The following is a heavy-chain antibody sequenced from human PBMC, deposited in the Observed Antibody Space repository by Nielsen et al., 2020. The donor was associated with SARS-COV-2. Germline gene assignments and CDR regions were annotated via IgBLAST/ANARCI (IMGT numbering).Heavy chain of an antibody. CDR2: IAVGSSYM. J-gene: IGHJ3*02. CDR1: GFSLSRYS. Sequence: GESLKISCAASGFSLSRYSMNWVRQAPGKGLEWVSSIAVGSSYMDYADSVKGRFTISRDTPKNTLYLQMNSLRAEDTAVYYCAKGPIGSPTAIGAFDIWGLGTMVTVSS. D-gene: IGHD2-2*02. V-gene: IGHV3-21*01. CDR3: AKGPIGSPTAIGAFDI.